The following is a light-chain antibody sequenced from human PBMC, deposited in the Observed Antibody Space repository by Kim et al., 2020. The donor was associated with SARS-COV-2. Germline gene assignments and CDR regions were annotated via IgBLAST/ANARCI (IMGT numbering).Light chain of an antibody. CDR2: EDT. V-gene: IGLV6-57*04. CDR1: SGNIASNY. CDR3: QSYDNTNQV. J-gene: IGLJ3*02. Sequence: NFMLTQPHSESESPGKTVTISCTRSSGNIASNYMQWYQQRPGSAPTIVIYEDTQRPSGVPDRFSGSIDSSSNSASLTISGLKTEDEADYYCQSYDNTNQVFGGGTQLTVL.